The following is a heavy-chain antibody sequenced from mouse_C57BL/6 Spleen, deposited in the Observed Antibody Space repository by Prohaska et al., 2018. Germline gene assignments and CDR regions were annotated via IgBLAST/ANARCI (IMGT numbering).Heavy chain of an antibody. J-gene: IGHJ1*03. CDR1: GFTFSGFW. V-gene: IGHV11-2*01. CDR2: INSDGSEI. Sequence: EVQRLETGGGLVQPGGSRGLSCEGSGFTFSGFWMSWVRQTPGKTLEWIGDINSDGSEINYEPSIKDRFTIFRDKDKTTLYLQLIHVRSEYPATHFCLRYGHYCYFDVWGTGTTVTVSS. CDR3: LRYGHYCYFDV.